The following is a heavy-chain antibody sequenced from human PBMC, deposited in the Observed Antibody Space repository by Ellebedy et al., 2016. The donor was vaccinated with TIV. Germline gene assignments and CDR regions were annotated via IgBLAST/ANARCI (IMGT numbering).Heavy chain of an antibody. CDR2: IKEDGSDI. V-gene: IGHV3-7*01. CDR3: ATRSPNNWDYEGSHWFDP. CDR1: GFTFSTYW. J-gene: IGHJ5*02. Sequence: GESLKISCAASGFTFSTYWMSWVRQASGKGLEWVANIKEDGSDITYADSVKGRFTISRDNAQNSLYLQMDSLRAEDTAVYYCATRSPNNWDYEGSHWFDPWGQGTLVTVSS. D-gene: IGHD1-7*01.